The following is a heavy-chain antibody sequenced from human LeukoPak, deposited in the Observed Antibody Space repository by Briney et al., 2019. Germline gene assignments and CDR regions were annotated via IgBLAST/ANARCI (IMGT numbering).Heavy chain of an antibody. Sequence: GGSLRLSCAASGFTFSSYWMSWVRQAPGKGLEWVANIKQDGSEKYYVDSVKGRFTISRDNAKNSLYLQMNSLRAEDTAVYYCARDWSMTGVDAFDIWGQGTMVTVSS. V-gene: IGHV3-7*01. J-gene: IGHJ3*02. CDR3: ARDWSMTGVDAFDI. CDR2: IKQDGSEK. D-gene: IGHD3-9*01. CDR1: GFTFSSYW.